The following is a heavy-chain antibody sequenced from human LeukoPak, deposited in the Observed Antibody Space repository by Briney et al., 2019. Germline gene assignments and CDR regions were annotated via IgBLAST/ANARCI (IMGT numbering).Heavy chain of an antibody. D-gene: IGHD3-10*01. CDR1: GGSFSVYY. Sequence: PSETLSLTCAVYGGSFSVYYWSGIREPPGRGREWIGEINHSVSTNYNPSLKSRVTISVDTSKNQFSLKLSSVTAADTAVYYCARGLRGNYGSGGRYYYGMDVWGKGTTVTVSS. CDR2: INHSVST. CDR3: ARGLRGNYGSGGRYYYGMDV. V-gene: IGHV4-34*01. J-gene: IGHJ6*04.